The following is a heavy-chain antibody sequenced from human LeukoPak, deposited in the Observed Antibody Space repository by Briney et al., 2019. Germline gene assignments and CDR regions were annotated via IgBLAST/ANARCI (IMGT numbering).Heavy chain of an antibody. D-gene: IGHD3-10*01. CDR1: GFTFSSYG. V-gene: IGHV3-33*01. CDR3: AILGITMVRGEGLDF. J-gene: IGHJ4*02. Sequence: PGRSLRLSCAASGFTFSSYGMHWVRQAPGKGLEWVAVIWYDGSNKYYADSVKGRFTISRDNSKNTLYLQMNSLRAEDTAVYYCAILGITMVRGEGLDFWGQGTLVTVSS. CDR2: IWYDGSNK.